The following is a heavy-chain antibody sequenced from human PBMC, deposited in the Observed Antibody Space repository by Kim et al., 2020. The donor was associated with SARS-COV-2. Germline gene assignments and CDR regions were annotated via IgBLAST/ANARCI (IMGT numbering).Heavy chain of an antibody. Sequence: LEWMGRIMPSLNVATYAQSFQGRVTITADKSTTTAYMELSNLRSEDTAMIFCARAQSLVGVIGNDAFDIWGQGTMVTISS. CDR2: IMPSLNVA. CDR3: ARAQSLVGVIGNDAFDI. J-gene: IGHJ3*02. D-gene: IGHD2-21*01. V-gene: IGHV1-69*04.